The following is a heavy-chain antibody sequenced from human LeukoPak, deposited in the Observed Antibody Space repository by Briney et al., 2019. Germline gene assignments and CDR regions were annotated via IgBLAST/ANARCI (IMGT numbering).Heavy chain of an antibody. J-gene: IGHJ5*02. CDR3: ASVVVPAAMRWFDP. CDR2: IYHSGST. CDR1: GYSISSGYY. Sequence: PSETLSLTCTVSGYSISSGYYWGWIRQPPGKGLEWIGSIYHSGSTYYNPSLKSRVTISVDTSKNQFSLKLSSVTAADTAVYYCASVVVPAAMRWFDPWGQGTLVTVSS. V-gene: IGHV4-38-2*02. D-gene: IGHD2-2*01.